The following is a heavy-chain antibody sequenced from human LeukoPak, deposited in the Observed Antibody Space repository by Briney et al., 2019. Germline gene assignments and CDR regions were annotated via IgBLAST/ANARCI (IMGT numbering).Heavy chain of an antibody. CDR3: ARDPSKLWFGELYYFDY. D-gene: IGHD3-10*01. J-gene: IGHJ4*02. CDR2: IYYSGNT. Sequence: SETLSLTCTVSGGSISRSSYYWGWIRQPPGKGLEWIGSIYYSGNTYYNPSLKSRVTISVDTSKNQFSLKLSSVTAADTAVYYCARDPSKLWFGELYYFDYWGQGTLVTVSS. V-gene: IGHV4-39*07. CDR1: GGSISRSSYY.